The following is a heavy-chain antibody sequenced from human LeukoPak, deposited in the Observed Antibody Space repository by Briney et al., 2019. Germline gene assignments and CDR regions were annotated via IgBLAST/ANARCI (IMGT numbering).Heavy chain of an antibody. CDR2: IIPILGIA. CDR1: GGTFSSYA. CDR3: ARDRGERFYFDY. Sequence: SVKVSCKASGGTFSSYAISWVRQAPGQGLEWMGRIIPILGIANYAQKFQGRVTITADKSTSTAYMELSSLRSEDTAVYYCARDRGERFYFDYWGQGTLVTVSS. D-gene: IGHD1-1*01. V-gene: IGHV1-69*04. J-gene: IGHJ4*02.